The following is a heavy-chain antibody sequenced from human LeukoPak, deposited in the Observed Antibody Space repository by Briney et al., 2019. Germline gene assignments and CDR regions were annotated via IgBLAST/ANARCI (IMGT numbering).Heavy chain of an antibody. CDR3: ARELLPAVTEGWFDP. Sequence: ASVKVSCKTSGYTFTGYYIQWVRQAPGQGLEWMGYINPTSGGTNYAQEFQGRVTMTRDTSISTAYMELSRLTSDDTAVYYCARELLPAVTEGWFDPWGQGTLVTVSS. V-gene: IGHV1-2*02. CDR1: GYTFTGYY. J-gene: IGHJ5*02. CDR2: INPTSGGT. D-gene: IGHD2-2*01.